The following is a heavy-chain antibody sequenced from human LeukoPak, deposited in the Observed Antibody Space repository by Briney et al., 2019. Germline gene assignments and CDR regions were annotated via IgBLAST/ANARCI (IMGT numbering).Heavy chain of an antibody. D-gene: IGHD6-19*01. CDR2: ISSTTYI. CDR3: ARATYSSGWLFDY. CDR1: GFTFSSYS. J-gene: IGHJ4*02. V-gene: IGHV3-21*01. Sequence: GGSLRLSCAASGFTFSSYSMNWVRQAPGKGLEWVSSISSTTYIYYADSVKGRLTISRDNAKNSLYLQMNSLRAEDTAVYYCARATYSSGWLFDYWGQGTLVTVSS.